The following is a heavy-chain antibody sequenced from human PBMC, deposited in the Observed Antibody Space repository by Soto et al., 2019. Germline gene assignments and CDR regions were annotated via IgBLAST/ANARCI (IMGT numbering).Heavy chain of an antibody. Sequence: ASVKVSCKASGYTFTGYYMHWVRQAPGQGLEWMGWINPNSGGTNYAQKFQGWVTMTRDTSISTAYMELSRLRSDDTAVYYRARVDSGSSSDAFDIWGQGTMVTVSS. D-gene: IGHD3-10*01. CDR3: ARVDSGSSSDAFDI. CDR1: GYTFTGYY. V-gene: IGHV1-2*04. J-gene: IGHJ3*02. CDR2: INPNSGGT.